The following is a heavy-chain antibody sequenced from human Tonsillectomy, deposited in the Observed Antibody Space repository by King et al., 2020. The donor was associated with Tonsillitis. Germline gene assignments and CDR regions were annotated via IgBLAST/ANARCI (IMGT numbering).Heavy chain of an antibody. V-gene: IGHV3-21*01. D-gene: IGHD2-2*01. CDR1: GFTFSSYN. CDR2: ISYSSSYI. CDR3: ARGVLSTSWGMDV. Sequence: VQLVESGGGRVKPGGSLRLSCAASGFTFSSYNMNWVRQAPGKGLEWVSYISYSSSYIYYADSVKGRFTISRDNAKHSLYLQLNSLRAEDTAVYYCARGVLSTSWGMDVWGQGTTVTVSS. J-gene: IGHJ6*02.